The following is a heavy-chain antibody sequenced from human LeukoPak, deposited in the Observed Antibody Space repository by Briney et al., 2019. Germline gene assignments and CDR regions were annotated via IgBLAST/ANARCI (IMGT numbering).Heavy chain of an antibody. CDR2: INPNSGGT. CDR3: ARAEGIMITFGGVSAPPQSYYFDY. J-gene: IGHJ4*02. Sequence: ASVKVSCKASGGTFSSYAISWVRQAPGQGLEWMGWINPNSGGTNYAQKFQGWVTMTRDTSISIAYMELSRLRSDDTAVYYCARAEGIMITFGGVSAPPQSYYFDYWGQGTLVTVSS. V-gene: IGHV1-2*04. CDR1: GGTFSSYA. D-gene: IGHD3-16*01.